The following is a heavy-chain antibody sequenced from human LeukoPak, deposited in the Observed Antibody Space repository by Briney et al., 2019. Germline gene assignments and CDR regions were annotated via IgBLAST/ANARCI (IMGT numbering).Heavy chain of an antibody. J-gene: IGHJ4*02. CDR3: ARTYYYDSSGYYPPGY. CDR1: GDSISNRDYY. Sequence: SETLSLTCAVSGDSISNRDYYWGWIRQPPGKGLEWIGSIYYSGSTYYNPSLKSRVTISVDTSKNQFSLKLSSVTAADTAVYYCARTYYYDSSGYYPPGYWGQGTLVTVSS. V-gene: IGHV4-39*07. D-gene: IGHD3-22*01. CDR2: IYYSGST.